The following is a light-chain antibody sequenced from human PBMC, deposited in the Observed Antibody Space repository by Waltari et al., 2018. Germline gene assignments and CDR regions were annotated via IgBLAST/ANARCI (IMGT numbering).Light chain of an antibody. CDR3: QNTQNTPHT. V-gene: IGKV1-39*01. Sequence: DIQMTQSPLSLSASVGDRVTISCRASQNIGSYLNWYQQKPGKAPKLLIYSSSNLQSGVPSRFSGSGYGTDFTFTISSLQPEDFGTYYCQNTQNTPHTFAQGTKVEIK. CDR1: QNIGSY. CDR2: SSS. J-gene: IGKJ1*01.